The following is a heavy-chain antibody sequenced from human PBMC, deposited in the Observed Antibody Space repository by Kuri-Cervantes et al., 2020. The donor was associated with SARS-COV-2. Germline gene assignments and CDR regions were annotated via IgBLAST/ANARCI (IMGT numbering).Heavy chain of an antibody. CDR3: ARDRGYCDGGGCYSTGFSFDY. D-gene: IGHD2-15*01. Sequence: GESLKISCVASGFTFRSYGVTWVRQAPGRGLEWVSSISSGSDYIYYADSVKGRFSVSRDNAENSLSLQMNSLTAGDTAGYYCARDRGYCDGGGCYSTGFSFDYWGQGALVTVSS. CDR2: ISSGSDYI. CDR1: GFTFRSYG. J-gene: IGHJ4*02. V-gene: IGHV3-21*01.